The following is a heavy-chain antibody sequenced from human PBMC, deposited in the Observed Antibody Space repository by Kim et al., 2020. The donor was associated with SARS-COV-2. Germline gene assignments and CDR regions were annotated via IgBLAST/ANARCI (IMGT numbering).Heavy chain of an antibody. CDR1: GGSISSYY. Sequence: SETLSLTCTVSGGSISSYYWSWIRQPPGKVLEWIGYIHYSGSTNYNPSLKSRVTISVDTSKNKFSLKLSPVTAADTAVYYYPRDQKLTIFGVVIIHNFDYWGQGTLVTVSS. D-gene: IGHD3-3*01. V-gene: IGHV4-59*12. J-gene: IGHJ4*01. CDR2: IHYSGST. CDR3: PRDQKLTIFGVVIIHNFDY.